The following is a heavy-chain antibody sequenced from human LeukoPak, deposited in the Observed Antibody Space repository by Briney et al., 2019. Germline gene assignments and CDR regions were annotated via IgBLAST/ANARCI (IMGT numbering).Heavy chain of an antibody. CDR3: ARAYLCDILTGYAFDI. J-gene: IGHJ3*02. Sequence: PSETLSLTCTVSGGSISSYYWSWIRQPPGKGLEWIGYIYYSGSTNYNPSLKSRVTISVDTSKNQFSLKLSSVTAADTAVYYCARAYLCDILTGYAFDIWGQETMVTVSS. CDR1: GGSISSYY. D-gene: IGHD3-9*01. V-gene: IGHV4-59*01. CDR2: IYYSGST.